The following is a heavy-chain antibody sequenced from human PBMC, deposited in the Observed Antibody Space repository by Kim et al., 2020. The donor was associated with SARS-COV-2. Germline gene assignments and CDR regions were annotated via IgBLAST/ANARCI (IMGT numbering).Heavy chain of an antibody. CDR2: IYYSGST. CDR1: GGSISSSSYY. Sequence: SETLSLTCTVSGGSISSSSYYWGWIRQPPGKGLEWIGSIYYSGSTYYNPSLKSRVTISVDTSKNQFSLKLSSVTAADTAVYYCARHPLGGVFEQQLFSGAGGAFDIWGQGTMVTVSS. J-gene: IGHJ3*02. CDR3: ARHPLGGVFEQQLFSGAGGAFDI. D-gene: IGHD6-13*01. V-gene: IGHV4-39*01.